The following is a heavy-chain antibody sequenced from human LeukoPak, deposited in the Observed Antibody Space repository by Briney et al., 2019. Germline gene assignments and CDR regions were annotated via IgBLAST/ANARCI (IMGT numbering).Heavy chain of an antibody. V-gene: IGHV1-24*01. CDR2: FDPEDGEA. CDR1: GHSLTEMA. Sequence: GASVKVSCKVSGHSLTEMAMHWVRQAPGKGLEWMGGFDPEDGEATYAQKFQGRVTMTRDTSTSTVYMELSSLRSEDTAVYYCAREDYFDYWGQGTLVTVSS. CDR3: AREDYFDY. J-gene: IGHJ4*02.